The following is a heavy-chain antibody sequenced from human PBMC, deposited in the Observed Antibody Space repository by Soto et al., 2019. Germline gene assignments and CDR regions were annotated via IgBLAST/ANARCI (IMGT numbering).Heavy chain of an antibody. CDR3: ADRPNWGIDGLGA. CDR1: GFSLNTDGGG. Sequence: QITLKESGPTLVKPTQTLTLTCTLSGFSLNTDGGGVVWIRQPPGKALEWLALIYWNDDKRYNTSLRSRLTITKDTARSQVVLTMTNMDPVDTATYYGADRPNWGIDGLGAWGQGTTVTVSS. V-gene: IGHV2-5*01. D-gene: IGHD3-16*01. CDR2: IYWNDDK. J-gene: IGHJ6*02.